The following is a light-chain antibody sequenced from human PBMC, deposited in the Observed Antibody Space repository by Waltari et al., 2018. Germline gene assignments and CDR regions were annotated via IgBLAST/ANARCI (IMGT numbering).Light chain of an antibody. CDR2: KGI. Sequence: QTVVTQEPSLSVSPGGTVTPTCALSSGSVSSTSYPTRYQQTPGQPPRTLVYKGIRRSSGVPDRFSGSILGNTAALTITGAQADDESDYYCSMYMGSGVWVFGGGTKLTVL. CDR1: SGSVSSTSY. V-gene: IGLV8-61*01. J-gene: IGLJ3*02. CDR3: SMYMGSGVWV.